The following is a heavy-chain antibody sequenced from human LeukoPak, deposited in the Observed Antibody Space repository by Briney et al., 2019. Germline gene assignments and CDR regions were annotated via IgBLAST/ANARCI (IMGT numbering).Heavy chain of an antibody. V-gene: IGHV3-21*01. Sequence: GGSLRLSCATSGFTFSSYTMNWVRQAPGKGLEWVSSISSSSTYIYYANSVKGRFTISRDNAKNSLYLQMNSLRAEDTAVYHCARVGSWDTFDVWGQGTMVTVSS. J-gene: IGHJ3*01. CDR1: GFTFSSYT. CDR2: ISSSSTYI. CDR3: ARVGSWDTFDV. D-gene: IGHD3-10*01.